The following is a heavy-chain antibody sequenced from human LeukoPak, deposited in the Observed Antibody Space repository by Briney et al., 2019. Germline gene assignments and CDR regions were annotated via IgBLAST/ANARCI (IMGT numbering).Heavy chain of an antibody. V-gene: IGHV4-34*01. CDR1: GGSFSGYY. CDR2: INHSGST. Sequence: PSETLSLTCAVYGGSFSGYYWSWIRQPPGKGLEWIGEINHSGSTNYNPSLKSRVTISVDTSKNQFSLKLRSVTAADPAVDYCARNQRAMVRGALDYWGQGTMVTVYS. D-gene: IGHD3-10*01. J-gene: IGHJ4*02. CDR3: ARNQRAMVRGALDY.